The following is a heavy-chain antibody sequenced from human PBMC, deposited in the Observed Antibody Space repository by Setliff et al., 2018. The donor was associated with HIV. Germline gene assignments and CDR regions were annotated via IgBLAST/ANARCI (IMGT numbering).Heavy chain of an antibody. J-gene: IGHJ4*02. V-gene: IGHV3-23*01. CDR3: AKDALVGAAAYYFDY. CDR2: ISGSGDST. CDR1: GFTFSSYA. D-gene: IGHD2-2*01. Sequence: GGSLRLSCVVSGFTFSSYAMSWVRQAPGKGLEWVSAISGSGDSTYYADSVKGRFTIFRDNSKNTLYLQMNSLRAEDTAVYYCAKDALVGAAAYYFDYWGQGTLVTVSS.